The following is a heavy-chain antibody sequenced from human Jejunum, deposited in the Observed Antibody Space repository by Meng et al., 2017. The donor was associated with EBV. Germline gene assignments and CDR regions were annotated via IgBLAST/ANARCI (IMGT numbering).Heavy chain of an antibody. V-gene: IGHV4-4*02. J-gene: IGHJ4*02. CDR1: TGLISSYEW. Sequence: QVQLQESGPGLVKPSGTLPLTWHVSTGLISSYEWWSWVRQPPGKGLEWLGEINQVGSTYYNPSLKSRVTISIDTSKRQFSLRLNSMTAADTAVYYCARASSERLLDYWGQGTLVTVSS. D-gene: IGHD1-14*01. CDR3: ARASSERLLDY. CDR2: INQVGST.